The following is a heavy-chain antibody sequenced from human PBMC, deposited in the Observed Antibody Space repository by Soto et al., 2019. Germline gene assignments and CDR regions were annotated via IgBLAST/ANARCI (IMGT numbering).Heavy chain of an antibody. J-gene: IGHJ4*02. CDR1: GYKFANYW. Sequence: PGESLKISCQGSGYKFANYWIAWVRQMPGKGLEWMGIIYPGDSDTRYGPSFQGHVTISADKSLSTAYLQWSSLKASDTAIYYCAXAHSNGWYQHFDLWGQGTQVTVSS. CDR3: AXAHSNGWYQHFDL. D-gene: IGHD6-19*01. V-gene: IGHV5-51*01. CDR2: IYPGDSDT.